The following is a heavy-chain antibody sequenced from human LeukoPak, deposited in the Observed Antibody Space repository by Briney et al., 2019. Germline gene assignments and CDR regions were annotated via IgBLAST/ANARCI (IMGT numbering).Heavy chain of an antibody. CDR2: ISLYNGNT. CDR3: ASPSSSYHDAFDI. D-gene: IGHD2-15*01. V-gene: IGHV1-18*03. CDR1: GYAFSRIT. J-gene: IGHJ3*02. Sequence: ASVKVSCKASGYAFSRITISWVRQAPGQGLEWMGWISLYNGNTNYAQKFQGSVTMTRDTSTTTVSMELRSLRSDDMAVYYCASPSSSYHDAFDIWGQGTKVTVSS.